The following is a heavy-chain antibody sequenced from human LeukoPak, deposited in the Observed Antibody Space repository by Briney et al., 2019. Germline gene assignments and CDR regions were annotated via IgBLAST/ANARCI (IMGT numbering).Heavy chain of an antibody. CDR1: GFPFNKYA. Sequence: PGGSLRLAWAAYGFPFNKYAMSWVRQAPGKGLEWVSSISAATGTTYYAGSVRGRFSISRDNSQNTLYLQMNSLRAEDTAVYYCVKRAEDSSGYYLYYFDYWGQGTLVTVSS. CDR3: VKRAEDSSGYYLYYFDY. CDR2: ISAATGTT. J-gene: IGHJ4*02. V-gene: IGHV3-23*01. D-gene: IGHD3-22*01.